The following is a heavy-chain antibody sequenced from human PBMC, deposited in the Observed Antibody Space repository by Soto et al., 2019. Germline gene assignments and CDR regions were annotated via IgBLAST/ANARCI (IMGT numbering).Heavy chain of an antibody. D-gene: IGHD2-2*01. Sequence: SETLSLTCTVSGGSISSHYWSWIRQPPGKGLEWIGYIYYSGSTNYNPSLKSRVTISVDTSKNQFSLKLSSVTAADTAVYYCAAERPDIVVVPALGGYYSRGYFDYWGQGTLVTVSS. CDR2: IYYSGST. CDR1: GGSISSHY. V-gene: IGHV4-59*11. J-gene: IGHJ4*02. CDR3: AAERPDIVVVPALGGYYSRGYFDY.